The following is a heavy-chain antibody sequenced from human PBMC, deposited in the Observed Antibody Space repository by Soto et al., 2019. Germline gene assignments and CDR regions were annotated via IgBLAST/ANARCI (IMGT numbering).Heavy chain of an antibody. V-gene: IGHV1-8*01. CDR1: GYTFTSYD. CDR3: ARGGFGTQSSPSSGYSYXSILDYYYYMXV. J-gene: IGHJ6*03. D-gene: IGHD5-18*01. Sequence: ASVKVSCKASGYTFTSYDINWVRQATGQGLEWMGWMNPNSGNTGYAQKFQGRVTMTRNTSISTAYMELSSLRSEDTAVYYCARGGFGTQSSPSSGYSYXSILDYYYYMXVWGKGTTVXVSS. CDR2: MNPNSGNT.